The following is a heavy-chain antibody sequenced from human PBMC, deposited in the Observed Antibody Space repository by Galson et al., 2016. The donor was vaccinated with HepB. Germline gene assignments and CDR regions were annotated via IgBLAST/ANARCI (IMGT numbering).Heavy chain of an antibody. CDR3: TRDSYSSADY. J-gene: IGHJ4*02. CDR2: INNDGSET. Sequence: SLRLSCAVSGLTFSSNWFHWVRKAPGRGLVWVSRINNDGSETFYADSVKGRFTISRDNAKNTVYLQMNSRRAEDSAVYYCTRDSYSSADYWGQGTLVTVSS. D-gene: IGHD3-22*01. V-gene: IGHV3-74*01. CDR1: GLTFSSNW.